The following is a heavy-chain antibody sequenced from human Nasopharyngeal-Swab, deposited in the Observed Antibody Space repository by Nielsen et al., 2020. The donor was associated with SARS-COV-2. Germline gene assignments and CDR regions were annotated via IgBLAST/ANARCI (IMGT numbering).Heavy chain of an antibody. D-gene: IGHD3-9*01. CDR3: ARAHILTGYYIPSYYYGMDV. Sequence: ESLKISCTVSGGSVSSGSYYWSWIRQPPGKGLEWIGYIYYSGSTNYNPSLKSRVTISVDTSKNQFSLKLSSVTAADTAVYYCARAHILTGYYIPSYYYGMDVWGQGTTVTVSS. CDR1: GGSVSSGSYY. J-gene: IGHJ6*02. V-gene: IGHV4-61*01. CDR2: IYYSGST.